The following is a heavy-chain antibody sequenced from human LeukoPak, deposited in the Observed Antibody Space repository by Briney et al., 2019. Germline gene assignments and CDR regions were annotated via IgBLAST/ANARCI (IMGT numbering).Heavy chain of an antibody. J-gene: IGHJ3*02. D-gene: IGHD4-17*01. Sequence: ASVKVSCKAFGYTFTSNYMHWVRQAPGQGLEWMGWINPNSGGTNYAQKFQGRVTMTRDTSISTAYMELSRLRSDDTAVYYCARVPTVTDAFDIWGQGTMVTVSS. V-gene: IGHV1-2*02. CDR1: GYTFTSNY. CDR3: ARVPTVTDAFDI. CDR2: INPNSGGT.